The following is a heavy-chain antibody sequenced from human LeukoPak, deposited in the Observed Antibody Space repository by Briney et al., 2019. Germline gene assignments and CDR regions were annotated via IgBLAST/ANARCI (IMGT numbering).Heavy chain of an antibody. Sequence: GGSLRLSCAASGFTFGTYAMSWVRQAPGKGLEWVSAINSGGGNTYYADSVKGRFTISRDNSRNMLYLQMNSLRVEDTAVYYCAKDSVYASGSYYLADYWGQGTLVTVSS. CDR1: GFTFGTYA. J-gene: IGHJ4*02. CDR2: INSGGGNT. D-gene: IGHD3-10*01. CDR3: AKDSVYASGSYYLADY. V-gene: IGHV3-23*01.